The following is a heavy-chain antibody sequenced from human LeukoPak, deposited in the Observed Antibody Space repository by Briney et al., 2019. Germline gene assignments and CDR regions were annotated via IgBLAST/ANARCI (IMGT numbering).Heavy chain of an antibody. CDR1: GFTFSDYN. CDR3: ARGGSSSPVISVH. Sequence: GGSLRLSCAASGFTFSDYNMNWVRQAPGKGLEWVLSITSSSSYMYYADSVKGRFTISRDNAGNSLYLQMNSLRAEDTAVYYCARGGSSSPVISVHWGQGTLVTVSS. V-gene: IGHV3-21*01. J-gene: IGHJ4*02. CDR2: ITSSSSYM. D-gene: IGHD6-6*01.